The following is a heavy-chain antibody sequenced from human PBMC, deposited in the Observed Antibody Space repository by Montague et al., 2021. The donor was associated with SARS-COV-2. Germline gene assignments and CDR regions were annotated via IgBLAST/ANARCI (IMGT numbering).Heavy chain of an antibody. J-gene: IGHJ4*02. Sequence: SETLSLTCTVSGDSISGYYWTWIRQAPEKGLEWIGYIYHTGSTNYNPSFKGRVIISVDTSTNQLSLRLTSVSAADSAKYFCARHRRFGVPVDGGYYFDHWGQGTQVTVSS. CDR2: IYHTGST. V-gene: IGHV4-59*08. D-gene: IGHD2-15*01. CDR1: GDSISGYY. CDR3: ARHRRFGVPVDGGYYFDH.